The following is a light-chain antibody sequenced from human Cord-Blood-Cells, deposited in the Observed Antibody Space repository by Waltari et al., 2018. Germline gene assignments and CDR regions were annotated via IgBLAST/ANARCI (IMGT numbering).Light chain of an antibody. J-gene: IGLJ1*01. CDR2: GNS. Sequence: QSVLTQPPSVSGAPGQRVTISCTGSSSNIGAGYDVHWYQQLPGTAPKLLIYGNSKRPSGVPDRFSGSKSGTSASLAITGLQAEDEADYYCQSYDSSRYVFGTGTKVTVL. CDR3: QSYDSSRYV. CDR1: SSNIGAGYD. V-gene: IGLV1-40*01.